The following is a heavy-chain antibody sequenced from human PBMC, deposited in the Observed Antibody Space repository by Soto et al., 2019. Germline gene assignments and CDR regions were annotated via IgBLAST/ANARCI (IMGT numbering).Heavy chain of an antibody. CDR3: ARHGVITYHWFDP. Sequence: SSETLSLTCTVSGGSISSYYWSWIRQPPGKGLEWIGYIYYSGSTNYNPSLKSRVTISVDTSKNQFSLKLSSVTAADTAVYYCARHGVITYHWFDPWGQGTLVTVSS. V-gene: IGHV4-59*08. CDR2: IYYSGST. J-gene: IGHJ5*02. D-gene: IGHD3-10*01. CDR1: GGSISSYY.